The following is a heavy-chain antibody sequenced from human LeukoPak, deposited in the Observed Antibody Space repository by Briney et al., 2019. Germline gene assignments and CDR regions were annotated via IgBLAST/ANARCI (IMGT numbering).Heavy chain of an antibody. J-gene: IGHJ4*02. CDR2: IYHSGST. Sequence: PSGTLSLTCAVSGGSIKSNNWWSWVRQPPGKGLEWIGEIYHSGSTNYNPSLESRVTVSVDKSKNQFSLDLSSVTAADTAVYYCARDRPEYSSGWFTQTIWGQGTLVTVSS. V-gene: IGHV4-4*02. D-gene: IGHD6-19*01. CDR1: GGSIKSNNW. CDR3: ARDRPEYSSGWFTQTI.